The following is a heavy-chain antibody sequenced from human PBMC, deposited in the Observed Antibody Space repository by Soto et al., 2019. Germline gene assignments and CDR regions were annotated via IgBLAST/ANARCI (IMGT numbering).Heavy chain of an antibody. CDR3: ARDLVGTVVTLGSAADY. V-gene: IGHV1-18*01. J-gene: IGHJ4*02. CDR1: GYTFTSYG. CDR2: ISAYNGNT. D-gene: IGHD2-21*02. Sequence: GASVKVSCKASGYTFTSYGISWVRQAPGQGLEWMGWISAYNGNTNYAQKLQGRVTMTTDTSTSTAYMELRSLRSDDTAVYYCARDLVGTVVTLGSAADYWGQGTLVTVSS.